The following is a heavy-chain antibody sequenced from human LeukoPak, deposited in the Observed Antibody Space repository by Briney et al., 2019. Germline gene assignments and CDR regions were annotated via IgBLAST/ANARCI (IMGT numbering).Heavy chain of an antibody. CDR2: ISSSSSYI. V-gene: IGHV3-21*01. D-gene: IGHD2-2*01. Sequence: GGSLRLSCAASGFTFSSYSMNWVRQAPGKGLEWVSSISSSSSYIYYAGSVKGRFTISRDNAKNSLYLQMNSLRAEDTAVYYCARVYDCSSTSCYAPGAFDIWGQGTMVAVSS. CDR3: ARVYDCSSTSCYAPGAFDI. J-gene: IGHJ3*02. CDR1: GFTFSSYS.